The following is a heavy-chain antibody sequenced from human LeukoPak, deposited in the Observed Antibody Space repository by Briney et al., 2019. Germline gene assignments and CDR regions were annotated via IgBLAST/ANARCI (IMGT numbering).Heavy chain of an antibody. CDR1: GGSISSSSYY. D-gene: IGHD5-12*01. CDR3: ARRGYSRDHDAFDI. Sequence: PSETLSLTCTVSGGSISSSSYYWGWIRQPPGKGLEWIGSIYYSGSTYYNPSLKSRVTISVDTSKNQFSLKLNSVTAADTAVYYCARRGYSRDHDAFDIWGQGTMVTVSS. CDR2: IYYSGST. V-gene: IGHV4-39*01. J-gene: IGHJ3*02.